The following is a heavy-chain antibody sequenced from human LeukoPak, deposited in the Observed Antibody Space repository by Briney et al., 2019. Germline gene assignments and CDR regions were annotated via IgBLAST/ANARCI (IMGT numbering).Heavy chain of an antibody. CDR3: ARIYSYGYRHYVDF. CDR1: GFTFSSYS. V-gene: IGHV3-21*04. D-gene: IGHD5-18*01. J-gene: IGHJ4*02. Sequence: GGSLRLSCAASGFTFSSYSMNWVRQAPGKGLEWVSSISGSSTYIYYADSVKGRFTISRDNAKNSLYLQMNSLRAEDTALYYCARIYSYGYRHYVDFWGQGTLVSVSS. CDR2: ISGSSTYI.